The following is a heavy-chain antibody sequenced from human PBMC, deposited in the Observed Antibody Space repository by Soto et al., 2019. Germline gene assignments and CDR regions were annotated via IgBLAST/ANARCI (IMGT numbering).Heavy chain of an antibody. D-gene: IGHD1-26*01. Sequence: GGSLRLSCAASGFTFSSYAMSWVRQAPGKGLEWVSAISGSGGSTYYADSVKGRFTISRDNSKNTLYLQMNSLRAEDTAVYYCAKDLEGGKVGATYYWGQGTLVTVSS. CDR3: AKDLEGGKVGATYY. J-gene: IGHJ4*02. V-gene: IGHV3-23*01. CDR1: GFTFSSYA. CDR2: ISGSGGST.